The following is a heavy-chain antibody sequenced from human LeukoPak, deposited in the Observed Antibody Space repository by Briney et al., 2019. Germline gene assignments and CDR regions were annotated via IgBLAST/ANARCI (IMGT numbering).Heavy chain of an antibody. Sequence: ASVKVSCKVSGYTLTELSMHWVRQAPGQGLEWMGWINPNSGGTNYAQKFQGRVTMTRDTSISTAYMELSRLRSDDTAVYYCARDSPNYYYMDVWGKGTTVTISS. CDR3: ARDSPNYYYMDV. CDR1: GYTLTELS. V-gene: IGHV1-2*02. CDR2: INPNSGGT. J-gene: IGHJ6*03.